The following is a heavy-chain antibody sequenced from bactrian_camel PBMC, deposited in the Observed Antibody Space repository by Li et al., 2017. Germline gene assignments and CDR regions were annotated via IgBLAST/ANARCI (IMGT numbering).Heavy chain of an antibody. CDR2: VNKDSSIT. Sequence: HVQLVESGGGLVQPGGSLSLSCVASGLAVSMHDMNWVRQAPGKGLEWVSGVNKDSSITYYSDSVKGRFTISRDNAKNTLWLQLNSLKTEDTAMYYCAKDNLLYSPTDPYWAQGTQFTVS. CDR1: GLAVSMHD. D-gene: IGHD2*01. J-gene: IGHJ4*01. V-gene: IGHV3S1*01. CDR3: AKDNLLYSPTDPY.